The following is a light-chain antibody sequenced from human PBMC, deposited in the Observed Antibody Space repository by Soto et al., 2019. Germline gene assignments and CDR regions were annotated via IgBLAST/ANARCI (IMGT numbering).Light chain of an antibody. CDR1: QGISSW. Sequence: DIQMTQSPSALSASVGDRVTITCRGSQGISSWLAWYQQKPGKAPRLLIYKASSLASGVPSRFSGSGSGTGFTLNISCLEAEDVATYQCQPHTTFRQGTKVEI. J-gene: IGKJ1*01. V-gene: IGKV1-5*03. CDR2: KAS. CDR3: QPHTT.